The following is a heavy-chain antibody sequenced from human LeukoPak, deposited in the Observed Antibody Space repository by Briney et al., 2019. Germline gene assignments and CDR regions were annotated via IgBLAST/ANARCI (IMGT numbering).Heavy chain of an antibody. CDR3: ARQQSPRYYYGSGSYYIDF. V-gene: IGHV5-51*01. CDR2: IYPGDSDT. CDR1: GYSFTNYW. Sequence: GESLKISCKGSGYSFTNYWIGWVRQMPGKGLEWMGIIYPGDSDTTYSPSFPGQVTISADKSISTAYLQWSSLKASDTAIYYCARQQSPRYYYGSGSYYIDFWGQGTLVTVSS. J-gene: IGHJ4*02. D-gene: IGHD3-10*01.